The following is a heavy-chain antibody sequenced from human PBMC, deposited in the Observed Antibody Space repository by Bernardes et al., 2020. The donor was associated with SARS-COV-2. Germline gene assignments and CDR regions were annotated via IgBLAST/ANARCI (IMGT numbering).Heavy chain of an antibody. V-gene: IGHV3-9*01. D-gene: IGHD2-15*01. CDR3: VKDMGHGYWKRTLHF. J-gene: IGHJ4*02. CDR1: GFKFDDYA. Sequence: GGSLRLSCAASGFKFDDYAMHWVRLRPGKGLEWVAGIAWNSGNIAYGDSVKGRFTISRENAMNSVYLQMDSLRPEDTALYYCVKDMGHGYWKRTLHFWGQGTLVTVSS. CDR2: IAWNSGNI.